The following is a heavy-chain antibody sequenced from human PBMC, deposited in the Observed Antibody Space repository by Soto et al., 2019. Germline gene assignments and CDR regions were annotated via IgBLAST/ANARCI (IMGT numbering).Heavy chain of an antibody. V-gene: IGHV2-5*02. CDR3: VQSRCGGDCLKSYSSHSYYGLDV. Sequence: QITLKESGPPLVKPTQTLTLTCTFPGFSFSSIGEGVGWIRQPPGKALEWLALIYWDDDKRYSPSLKSRLTLTKDTSKIQVVLTMTNMDPVDTATYYCVQSRCGGDCLKSYSSHSYYGLDVWGQGTTVTVSS. CDR2: IYWDDDK. CDR1: GFSFSSIGEG. D-gene: IGHD2-21*02. J-gene: IGHJ6*02.